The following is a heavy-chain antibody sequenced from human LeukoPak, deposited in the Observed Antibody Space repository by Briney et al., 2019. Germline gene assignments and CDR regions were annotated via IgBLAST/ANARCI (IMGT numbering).Heavy chain of an antibody. V-gene: IGHV3-23*01. CDR3: AKGDSSSSSGGY. J-gene: IGHJ4*02. D-gene: IGHD6-13*01. Sequence: GGSLRLACAVSGFTFSSYAMGWVRQAPGKGLEWVSAISGSGGSTYYADSVKGRFTISRDNSKNTLYLQMNSLRTEDTAVYYCAKGDSSSSSGGYWGQGTLVTVSS. CDR1: GFTFSSYA. CDR2: ISGSGGST.